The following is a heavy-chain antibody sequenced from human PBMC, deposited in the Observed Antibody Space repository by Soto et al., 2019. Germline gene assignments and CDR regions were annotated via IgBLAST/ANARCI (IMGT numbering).Heavy chain of an antibody. CDR3: ARGDIVVVPAAYTLLFDY. J-gene: IGHJ4*02. D-gene: IGHD2-2*01. V-gene: IGHV3-30-3*01. CDR2: ISYDGSNK. Sequence: PGGSLRLSCAASGFTFSSYAMHWVRQAPGKGLEWVAVISYDGSNKYYADSVKGRFTISRDNSKNTLYLQMNSLRAEDTAVYYCARGDIVVVPAAYTLLFDYWGQGALVTVSS. CDR1: GFTFSSYA.